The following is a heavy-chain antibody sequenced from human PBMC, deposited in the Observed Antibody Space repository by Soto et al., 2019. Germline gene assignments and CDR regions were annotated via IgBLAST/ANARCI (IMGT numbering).Heavy chain of an antibody. D-gene: IGHD2-8*01. CDR2: ISAYNGNT. V-gene: IGHV1-18*01. CDR3: ERVGTYCTNGVCSGDGMDV. J-gene: IGHJ6*02. Sequence: QVQLVQSGAEVKKPGASVKVSCKASGYTFTSYGISWVRQAPGQGLEWMGWISAYNGNTNYAQKLQGRVTMTTDTSTSTAYMELRSLRSDDTAVYYCERVGTYCTNGVCSGDGMDVWGQGTTVTVSS. CDR1: GYTFTSYG.